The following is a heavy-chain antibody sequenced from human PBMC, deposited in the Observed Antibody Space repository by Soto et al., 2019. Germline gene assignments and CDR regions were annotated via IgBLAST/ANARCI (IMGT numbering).Heavy chain of an antibody. CDR2: IVVGSGNT. D-gene: IGHD2-15*01. V-gene: IGHV1-58*01. J-gene: IGHJ6*02. Sequence: ASVKVSCKASGFTFTSSAVQWVRQARGQRLEWIGWIVVGSGNTNYAQKFQERVTITRDMSTSTAYMELSSLRSEDTAVYYCAAVVGYCSGGSCSEHYYYYYGMDVWGQGTTVTVSS. CDR1: GFTFTSSA. CDR3: AAVVGYCSGGSCSEHYYYYYGMDV.